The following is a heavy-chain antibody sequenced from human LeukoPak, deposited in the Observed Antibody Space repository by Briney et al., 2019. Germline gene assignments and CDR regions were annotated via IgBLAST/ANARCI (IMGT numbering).Heavy chain of an antibody. CDR2: ISYDGSNK. V-gene: IGHV3-30*18. D-gene: IGHD7-27*01. CDR1: GFTFSSYG. Sequence: PGGSLRLSCAASGFTFSSYGMHWVRQAPGKGLEWVAVISYDGSNKYYADSVKGRFTISRDNSKNTLYLQMNSLRAEDTAVYYCAKVGKHDAFDIWGQGTMVTGSS. J-gene: IGHJ3*02. CDR3: AKVGKHDAFDI.